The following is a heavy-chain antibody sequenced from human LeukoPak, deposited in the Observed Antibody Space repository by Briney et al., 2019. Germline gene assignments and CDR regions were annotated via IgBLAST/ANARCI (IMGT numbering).Heavy chain of an antibody. CDR1: GFTFSSYS. Sequence: GGSLRLSCAASGFTFSSYSMNWVRQAPGKGLEWVSYISSSSSTIYYADSVKGRFTISRDNAKNSLYLQMNSLRVEDTALYYCARLNRGYCYGTTCYMEPGAGHWGQGTLVTVSS. CDR3: ARLNRGYCYGTTCYMEPGAGH. CDR2: ISSSSSTI. D-gene: IGHD2/OR15-2a*01. J-gene: IGHJ4*02. V-gene: IGHV3-48*04.